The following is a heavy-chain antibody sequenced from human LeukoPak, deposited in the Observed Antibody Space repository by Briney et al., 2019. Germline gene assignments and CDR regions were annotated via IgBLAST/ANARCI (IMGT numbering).Heavy chain of an antibody. CDR2: ISSSGNNI. CDR3: ARRSSYFDY. Sequence: PGGSLRLSCAASGFTFSSYEMNWVRQAPGKGLEWVSYISSSGNNIYHADSVKGRFTIPRDNAKNSLYLQMNSLRAEDTAVYYCARRSSYFDYWGQGTLVTVSS. D-gene: IGHD5/OR15-5a*01. CDR1: GFTFSSYE. V-gene: IGHV3-48*03. J-gene: IGHJ4*02.